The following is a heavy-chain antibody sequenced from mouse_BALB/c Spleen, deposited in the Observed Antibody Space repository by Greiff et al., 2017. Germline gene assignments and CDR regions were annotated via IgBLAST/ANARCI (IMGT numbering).Heavy chain of an antibody. CDR1: GYTFTSYW. Sequence: QVQLQQSGAELVKPGASVKLSCKTSGYTFTSYWIQWVKQRPGQGLGWIGEIFPGTGTTYYNEKFKGKATLTIDTSSSTAYMQLSSLTSEDSAVYFCARSGGDGYGADYWGQGTTLTVSS. CDR2: IFPGTGTT. V-gene: IGHV1S132*01. CDR3: ARSGGDGYGADY. J-gene: IGHJ2*01. D-gene: IGHD1-2*01.